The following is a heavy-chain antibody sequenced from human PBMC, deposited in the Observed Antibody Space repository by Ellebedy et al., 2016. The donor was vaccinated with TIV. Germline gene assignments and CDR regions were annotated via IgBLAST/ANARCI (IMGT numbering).Heavy chain of an antibody. Sequence: PGGSLRLSCAASGFTFRSYAMSWVRQAPGKGLGWVSAISGSGGSTYYADSVKGRFTISRDNSKNTLYLQMNSLRAEDTAVYYCTKDLKYSSGWFSLDYWGQGTLVTVSS. D-gene: IGHD6-19*01. CDR1: GFTFRSYA. J-gene: IGHJ4*02. V-gene: IGHV3-23*01. CDR2: ISGSGGST. CDR3: TKDLKYSSGWFSLDY.